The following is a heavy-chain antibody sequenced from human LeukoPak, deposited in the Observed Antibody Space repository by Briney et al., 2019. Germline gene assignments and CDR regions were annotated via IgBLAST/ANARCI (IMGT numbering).Heavy chain of an antibody. V-gene: IGHV4-31*03. D-gene: IGHD6-6*01. J-gene: IGHJ6*02. CDR1: GGSVTSGGYY. Sequence: SQTLSLTCTVSGGSVTSGGYYWSWIRQHPEKGLEWIGYVYYTGSTYYNPSLKSRVTISSDTSKNQFSLKVSSVTAADTAVYYCARISAGRYGMDVWGQGTTVTVSS. CDR3: ARISAGRYGMDV. CDR2: VYYTGST.